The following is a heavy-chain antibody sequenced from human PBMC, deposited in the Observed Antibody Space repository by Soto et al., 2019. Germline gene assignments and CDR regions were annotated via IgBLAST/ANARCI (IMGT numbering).Heavy chain of an antibody. CDR3: ARQRPTDGRWEFANYYGMDV. J-gene: IGHJ6*02. V-gene: IGHV4-31*03. Sequence: SETLSLTCTVSGGSIISGGHYWTWVRQHPGKGLEWMGYIYYTGSTSYNPSLESRLTMSVDTSKNQFSLKLSSVTAADTAVYYCARQRPTDGRWEFANYYGMDVWGQGTPVTVSS. D-gene: IGHD1-26*01. CDR2: IYYTGST. CDR1: GGSIISGGHY.